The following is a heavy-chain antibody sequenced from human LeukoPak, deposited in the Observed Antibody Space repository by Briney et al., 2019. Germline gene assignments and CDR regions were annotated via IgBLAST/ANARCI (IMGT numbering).Heavy chain of an antibody. CDR1: GYTFTSYD. Sequence: ASVKVSCKASGYTFTSYDINWVRQATGQGPEWMGWMNPNSGNTGYAQKFQGRVTMTRNTSISTAYMELSSLRSEDTAVYYCARGSAARRRGYYYMDVWGKGTTVTVSS. V-gene: IGHV1-8*01. J-gene: IGHJ6*03. D-gene: IGHD6-6*01. CDR2: MNPNSGNT. CDR3: ARGSAARRRGYYYMDV.